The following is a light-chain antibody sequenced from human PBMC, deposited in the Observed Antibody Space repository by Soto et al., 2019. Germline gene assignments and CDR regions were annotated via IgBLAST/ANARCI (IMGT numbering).Light chain of an antibody. CDR1: QNISTN. J-gene: IGKJ5*01. CDR2: GTS. V-gene: IGKV3D-15*01. CDR3: QQNYNTLIT. Sequence: EIVLTQSPATLSVSPGERATLSCRASQNISTNLAWYQHKRGQAPRLLIYGTSTRATGIPDRFSGSGSGTDFTLTISRLQPEDFTTHYCQQNYNTLITFGQGTRLEI.